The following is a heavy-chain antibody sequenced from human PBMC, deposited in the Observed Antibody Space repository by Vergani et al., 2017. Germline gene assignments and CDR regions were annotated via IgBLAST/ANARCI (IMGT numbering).Heavy chain of an antibody. CDR1: GFTFNQYG. CDR2: TWYDGNNK. J-gene: IGHJ5*02. CDR3: ARDLRLRYSRIDP. D-gene: IGHD3-16*01. Sequence: QVQLVESGGGVVQPGRSLRLSCAASGFTFNQYGMHWVRLAPGKGLEWVAVTWYDGNNKQYADSVKGRFTISRDNSKSTMYLQMNSLRDEDTGVYYCARDLRLRYSRIDPWGQGTLVTVSS. V-gene: IGHV3-33*01.